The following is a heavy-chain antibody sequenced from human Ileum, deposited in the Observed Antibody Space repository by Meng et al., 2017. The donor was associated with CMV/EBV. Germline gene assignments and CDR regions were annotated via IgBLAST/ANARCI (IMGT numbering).Heavy chain of an antibody. V-gene: IGHV4-39*07. CDR2: VFYSGST. CDR1: GGSITSNYC. Sequence: VSGGSITSNYCWDWIRQPPGKGLEWIGSVFYSGSTYYNPSLKNRVTISIDTSKNQLSLKLNSVTAADTAVYYCARTAVTPRGLFDYWGQGTLVTVSS. J-gene: IGHJ4*02. CDR3: ARTAVTPRGLFDY. D-gene: IGHD4-17*01.